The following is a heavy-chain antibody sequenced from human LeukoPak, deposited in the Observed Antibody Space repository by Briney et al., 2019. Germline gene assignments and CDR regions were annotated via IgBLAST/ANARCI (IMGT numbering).Heavy chain of an antibody. Sequence: PSETLSLTCTVSGGSISSYYWSWIRQPPGKGLEWIGYIYYSGSTNSNPSLKSRVTISVDTSKNQFSLKLSSVTAADTAVYYCARRFWRTYGYFDYWGQGTLATVSS. CDR1: GGSISSYY. V-gene: IGHV4-59*01. D-gene: IGHD2-8*01. CDR3: ARRFWRTYGYFDY. J-gene: IGHJ4*02. CDR2: IYYSGST.